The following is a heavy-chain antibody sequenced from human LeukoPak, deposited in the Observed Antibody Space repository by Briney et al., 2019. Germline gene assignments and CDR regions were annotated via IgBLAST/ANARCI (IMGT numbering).Heavy chain of an antibody. D-gene: IGHD3-10*01. J-gene: IGHJ6*02. CDR1: GYTFTSYY. Sequence: ASVKVSCKASGYTFTSYYMHWVRQAPGQGLEWMGIINPSGGSTSYAQKFQGRVTMTRDTSTSTVYMELSSLRSDDTAVYYCARDHYGSGSYLFGVHYGMDVWGQGTTVTVSS. CDR3: ARDHYGSGSYLFGVHYGMDV. V-gene: IGHV1-46*01. CDR2: INPSGGST.